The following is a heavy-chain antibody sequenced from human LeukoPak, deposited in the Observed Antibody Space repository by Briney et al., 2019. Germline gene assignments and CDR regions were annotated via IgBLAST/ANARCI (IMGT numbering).Heavy chain of an antibody. J-gene: IGHJ4*02. V-gene: IGHV3-43*02. CDR3: ARGRFGEFSKSLDF. D-gene: IGHD3-10*01. Sequence: PGGSLRLSCAASGFTFDDYAMHWVRQAPGKGLEWVSLISGDGTSTYYADSVKGRFTISRDNSKNSLYLQMSSLRADDTALYYCARGRFGEFSKSLDFWGQGTLVTVSS. CDR2: ISGDGTST. CDR1: GFTFDDYA.